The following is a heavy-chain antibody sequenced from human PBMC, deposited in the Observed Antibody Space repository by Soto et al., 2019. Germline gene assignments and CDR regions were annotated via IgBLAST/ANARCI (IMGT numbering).Heavy chain of an antibody. Sequence: EVQLVESGGGLIQPGGSLRLSCAVSGFTVSNNYMSWVRQAPGKGLEGVSVIYSGGYTAYGDSVKGRFTISRDNSKNHLARKIKGSSAENRAGYYGGPTGGGGGYWGQGTLVTVSS. CDR1: GFTVSNNY. J-gene: IGHJ4*02. CDR3: GPTGGGGGY. D-gene: IGHD3-10*01. CDR2: IYSGGYT. V-gene: IGHV3-53*01.